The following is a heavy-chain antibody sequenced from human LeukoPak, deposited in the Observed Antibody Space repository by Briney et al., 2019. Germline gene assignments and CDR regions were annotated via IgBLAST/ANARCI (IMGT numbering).Heavy chain of an antibody. CDR2: IYYSGST. Sequence: SETLSLTCTVSGGSISSSSYYWGWIRQPPGKGLEWIGGIYYSGSTYYNPSLKSRVTISVDTSKNQFSLKLSSVTAADTAVYYCAREGGSSWYSQWRYFDLWGRGTLVTVSS. V-gene: IGHV4-39*07. CDR1: GGSISSSSYY. CDR3: AREGGSSWYSQWRYFDL. J-gene: IGHJ2*01. D-gene: IGHD6-13*01.